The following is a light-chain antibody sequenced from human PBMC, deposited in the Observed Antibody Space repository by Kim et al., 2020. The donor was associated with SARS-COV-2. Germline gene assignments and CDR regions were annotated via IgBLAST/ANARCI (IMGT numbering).Light chain of an antibody. CDR2: CAD. Sequence: GTVTLTCCLRCSAVVTSRYPRCSQQQQRQVAPTLLYCADTSSPGVPARFSGAILGNSAAPLITGAEADDEYDYYCMLYMDSGISVFGGGTQLTVL. CDR3: MLYMDSGISV. V-gene: IGLV8-61*01. J-gene: IGLJ3*02. CDR1: CSAVVTSRY.